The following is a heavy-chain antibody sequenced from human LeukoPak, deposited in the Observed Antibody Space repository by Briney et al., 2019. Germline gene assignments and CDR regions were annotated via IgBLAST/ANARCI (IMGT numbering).Heavy chain of an antibody. CDR2: IYSGGST. Sequence: GGSLRLSCAASGFTFSSYAMSWVRQAPGKGLEWVSVIYSGGSTYYADSVRGRFTISRDNSKNTLYLQMNSLRAEDTALYYCAKGGPLGYCTSTSCYTVFHWGQGTLVTVSS. CDR1: GFTFSSYA. D-gene: IGHD2-2*02. V-gene: IGHV3-23*03. J-gene: IGHJ4*02. CDR3: AKGGPLGYCTSTSCYTVFH.